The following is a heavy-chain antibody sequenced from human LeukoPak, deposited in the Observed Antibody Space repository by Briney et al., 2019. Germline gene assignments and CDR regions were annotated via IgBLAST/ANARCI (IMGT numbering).Heavy chain of an antibody. CDR1: EFTFSGYT. V-gene: IGHV3-48*04. D-gene: IGHD1-26*01. Sequence: PGGSLRLSCAGAEFTFSGYTMNWVRQAPGKGLEWVSYIYYADSVKGRFTISRENAKNSLYLQMNSLRAEDTAVYYCASGMRVGPNIWGQGTLVTVSS. CDR2: I. J-gene: IGHJ4*02. CDR3: ASGMRVGPNI.